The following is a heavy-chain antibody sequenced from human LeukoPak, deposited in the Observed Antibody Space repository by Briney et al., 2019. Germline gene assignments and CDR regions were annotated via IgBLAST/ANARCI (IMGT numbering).Heavy chain of an antibody. D-gene: IGHD2-15*01. CDR2: ISAYNGNT. V-gene: IGHV1-18*01. CDR1: GYTFTSYG. Sequence: EASVKVSCKASGYTFTSYGISWVRQAPGQGLEWMGWISAYNGNTNYAQKLQGRVTMTTDTSTSTAYMELRSLRSDDTAVYYCAILGYCSGGNCYSGQVRQDNWFDPWGQGTLVTVSS. CDR3: AILGYCSGGNCYSGQVRQDNWFDP. J-gene: IGHJ5*02.